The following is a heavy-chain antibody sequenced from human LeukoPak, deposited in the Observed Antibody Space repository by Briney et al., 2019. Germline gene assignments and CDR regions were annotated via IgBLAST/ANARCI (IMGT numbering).Heavy chain of an antibody. Sequence: GGSLRLSCAASGFTFSSYWMHWVRQTPGKGLVWVSHINSDGSSTSYADSVKGRFTISRDNAKNTLYLQMNSLRAEDTAVYYCAKDPGTTGYWGQGTLVTVSS. CDR2: INSDGSST. J-gene: IGHJ4*02. D-gene: IGHD1-7*01. CDR1: GFTFSSYW. CDR3: AKDPGTTGY. V-gene: IGHV3-74*01.